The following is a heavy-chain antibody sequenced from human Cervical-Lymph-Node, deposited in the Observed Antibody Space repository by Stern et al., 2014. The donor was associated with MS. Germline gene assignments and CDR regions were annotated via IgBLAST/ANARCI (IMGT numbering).Heavy chain of an antibody. D-gene: IGHD2/OR15-2a*01. V-gene: IGHV3-33*01. J-gene: IGHJ3*02. CDR2: VWNDGSKE. CDR3: ATSTASDAFDI. Sequence: QVQLVESGGGVVQPGRSLRLSCVASGLTFSTSVMHWVRQAPGKGLEWVAVVWNDGSKEHFTESVKGRFSTSRDTAKHTLTLQMSSLRAEDTAVYFCATSTASDAFDIWGQGTLVTVSS. CDR1: GLTFSTSV.